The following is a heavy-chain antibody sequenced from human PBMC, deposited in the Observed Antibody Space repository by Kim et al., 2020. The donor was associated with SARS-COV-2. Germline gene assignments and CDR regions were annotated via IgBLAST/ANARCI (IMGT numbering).Heavy chain of an antibody. V-gene: IGHV4-4*09. CDR3: ARLGYCSGGSCSGFDP. D-gene: IGHD2-15*01. Sequence: SLKSRVTISVDTSKNPFSLKLSSVTAADTAVYYCARLGYCSGGSCSGFDPWGQGTLVTVSS. J-gene: IGHJ5*02.